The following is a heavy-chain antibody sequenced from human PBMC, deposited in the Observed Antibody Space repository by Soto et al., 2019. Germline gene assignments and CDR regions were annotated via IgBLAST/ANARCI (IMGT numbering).Heavy chain of an antibody. Sequence: PGGSLRLSCAASGFTFSSYGMHWVRQAPGKGLEWVAAISYDGSNKYYADSVKGRFTISRDNSKNTLYLQMNSLRAEDTAVYYCAKQPQPYRFLGQFYMDVWGKGTTVTVSS. CDR2: ISYDGSNK. CDR1: GFTFSSYG. V-gene: IGHV3-30*18. J-gene: IGHJ6*03. D-gene: IGHD3-3*01. CDR3: AKQPQPYRFLGQFYMDV.